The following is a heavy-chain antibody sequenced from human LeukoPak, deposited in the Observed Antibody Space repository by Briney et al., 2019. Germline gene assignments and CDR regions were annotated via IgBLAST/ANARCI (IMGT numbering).Heavy chain of an antibody. D-gene: IGHD3-9*01. CDR1: GGSISTYY. V-gene: IGHV4-59*13. CDR2: IHASGPT. J-gene: IGHJ3*02. CDR3: ARFADVLRYFDWPGVAFDI. Sequence: SETLSLTCTVSGGSISTYYWSWIRRPPGKGLEWIAYIHASGPTNYNPSLKSRVTISVDTSKNQFSLKLSSVTAADTAVYYCARFADVLRYFDWPGVAFDIWGQGTMVTVSS.